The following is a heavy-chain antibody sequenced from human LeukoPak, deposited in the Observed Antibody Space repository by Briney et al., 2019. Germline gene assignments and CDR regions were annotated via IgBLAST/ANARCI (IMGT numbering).Heavy chain of an antibody. CDR2: INPNSGDT. Sequence: ASVKVSCKASGYTFSDYYMHWVRQAPGQGLEWMGWINPNSGDTNYAQKFQGRVTMTRDTSISTAYMELSRLRSDDTAVYYCARGDSSGYFPDYWGQGTLVTVSS. V-gene: IGHV1-2*02. CDR1: GYTFSDYY. J-gene: IGHJ4*02. D-gene: IGHD3-22*01. CDR3: ARGDSSGYFPDY.